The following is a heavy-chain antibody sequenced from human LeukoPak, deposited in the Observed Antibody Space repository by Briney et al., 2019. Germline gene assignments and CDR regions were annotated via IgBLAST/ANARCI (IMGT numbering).Heavy chain of an antibody. CDR3: AKDSHSDIFGAFDI. CDR2: ISSSSSTI. D-gene: IGHD3-3*02. V-gene: IGHV3-48*04. J-gene: IGHJ3*02. CDR1: GFTFSSYS. Sequence: GGSLRLSCAASGFTFSSYSMNWVRQAPGKGLEWVSYISSSSSTIYYADSLKGRSTISRDNAKNSLYLQMNSLRAEDMALYYCAKDSHSDIFGAFDIWGQGTMVTVSS.